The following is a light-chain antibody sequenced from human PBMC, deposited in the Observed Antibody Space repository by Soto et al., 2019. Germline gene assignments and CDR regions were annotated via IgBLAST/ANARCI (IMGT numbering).Light chain of an antibody. J-gene: IGLJ2*01. CDR2: DVS. Sequence: QSALTQPASVSGSPGQSITISCTGTSSDVGTYNYVSWYQQHPGKAPKLMIYDVSNRPSGVSNRFSGSKSGNTASLTISGLQAEDEADYYCSSHTGSTVVFGGGTRSPS. CDR3: SSHTGSTVV. CDR1: SSDVGTYNY. V-gene: IGLV2-14*01.